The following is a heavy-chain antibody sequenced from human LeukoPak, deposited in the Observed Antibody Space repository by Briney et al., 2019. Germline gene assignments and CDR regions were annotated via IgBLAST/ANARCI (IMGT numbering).Heavy chain of an antibody. CDR3: ARDLGYSSGWYGGFDY. D-gene: IGHD6-19*01. J-gene: IGHJ4*02. Sequence: SETLSLTCAVSGGSITNYNWNWIRQPPGKGLEWIGYIYYSGSTNYNPSLKSRVTISVDTSKNQFSLKLSSVTAADTAVYYCARDLGYSSGWYGGFDYWGQGTLVTVSS. V-gene: IGHV4-59*01. CDR1: GGSITNYN. CDR2: IYYSGST.